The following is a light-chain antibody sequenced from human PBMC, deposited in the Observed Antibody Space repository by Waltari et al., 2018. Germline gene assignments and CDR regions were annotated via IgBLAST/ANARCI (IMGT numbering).Light chain of an antibody. CDR2: DVN. J-gene: IGLJ1*01. CDR3: TSYTSRHTLV. V-gene: IGLV2-14*01. Sequence: QSALTQPASVSGSPGQAITTPCTGSSLDVGGYDFVSWYPQHPGKAPKVVIFDVNNRPSGVSYRVSGSKSGNTASLTISGLQAEDEGDYYCTSYTSRHTLVFGGGTKVTVL. CDR1: SLDVGGYDF.